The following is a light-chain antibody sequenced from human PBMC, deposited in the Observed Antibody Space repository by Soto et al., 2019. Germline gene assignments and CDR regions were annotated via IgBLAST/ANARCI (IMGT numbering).Light chain of an antibody. J-gene: IGKJ4*01. CDR1: QTITNH. Sequence: DIQMTQSPSSLSASVGDRVTITCRASQTITNHLNWYQHKPGIAPKLLIYAASTLQSGVPSRFSGSRSGTDFTLTISNLQPEDFATYYCHQTYSTPLTFGGGTKMEIK. CDR3: HQTYSTPLT. CDR2: AAS. V-gene: IGKV1-39*01.